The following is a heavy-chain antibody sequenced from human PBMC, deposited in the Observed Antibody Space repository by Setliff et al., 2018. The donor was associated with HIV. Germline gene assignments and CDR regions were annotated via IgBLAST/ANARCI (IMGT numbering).Heavy chain of an antibody. CDR1: GYTFTDYY. CDR2: INPQSGGT. J-gene: IGHJ6*03. Sequence: ASVKVSCKASGYTFTDYYIHWVRQAPGQGLEWMGWINPQSGGTTYAQKFQGRVTVTRDTSISTAYMDLKSLRSDDTAVYYCARVSLEVDYDFRQGYYYYYMDVWGKGTTVTVSS. D-gene: IGHD3-22*01. CDR3: ARVSLEVDYDFRQGYYYYYMDV. V-gene: IGHV1-2*02.